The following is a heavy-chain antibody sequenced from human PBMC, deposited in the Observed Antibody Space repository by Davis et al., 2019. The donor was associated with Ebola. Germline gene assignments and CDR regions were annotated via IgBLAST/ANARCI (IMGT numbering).Heavy chain of an antibody. V-gene: IGHV3-23*01. CDR2: ISNLALKT. CDR3: ADPLSSI. CDR1: GFNFSHYA. Sequence: GGSLRLSCVGSGFNFSHYAMGWVRQIPGRELECVSVISNLALKTFYSDSVQGRFIISRDNSKSIVSLQMNNLRVDDTAIYYCADPLSSIWGQGTTVTVS. D-gene: IGHD2/OR15-2a*01. J-gene: IGHJ6*02.